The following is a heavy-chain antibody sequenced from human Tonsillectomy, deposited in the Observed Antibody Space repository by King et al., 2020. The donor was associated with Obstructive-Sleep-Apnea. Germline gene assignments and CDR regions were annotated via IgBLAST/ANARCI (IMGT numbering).Heavy chain of an antibody. CDR3: AKGPAKQMVPNYFDY. CDR1: GFTTSDYA. J-gene: IGHJ4*02. V-gene: IGHV3-23*04. D-gene: IGHD6-13*01. Sequence: VQLVESGGGLVQPGESLRLSCAASGFTTSDYAMSWVRQAPGKGLEWVSVISGSGGSRYYADSLKGRFTISRDNSKNTLYLQMNSLRAEDTAVYYCAKGPAKQMVPNYFDYWGQGTLVTVSS. CDR2: ISGSGGSR.